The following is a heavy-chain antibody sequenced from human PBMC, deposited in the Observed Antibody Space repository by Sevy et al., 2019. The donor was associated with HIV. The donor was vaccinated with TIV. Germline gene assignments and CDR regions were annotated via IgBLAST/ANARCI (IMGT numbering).Heavy chain of an antibody. CDR2: IYYSGST. CDR1: GGSISSGGYY. CDR3: MGGSDYYDSSGHIP. Sequence: SETPSLTCTVSGGSISSGGYYWSWIRQHPGKGLEWIGYIYYSGSTYYNPSLKSRVTISVDTSKNQFSLKLSSVTAADTAVYYCMGGSDYYDSSGHIPWGQGTMVTVSS. D-gene: IGHD3-22*01. J-gene: IGHJ3*01. V-gene: IGHV4-31*03.